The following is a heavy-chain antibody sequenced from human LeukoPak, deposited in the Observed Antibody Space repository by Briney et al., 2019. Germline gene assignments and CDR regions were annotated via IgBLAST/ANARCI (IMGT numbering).Heavy chain of an antibody. J-gene: IGHJ4*02. V-gene: IGHV3-23*01. D-gene: IGHD2-8*02. CDR2: ISGSGGST. CDR3: AKPKSGPGWYFDY. Sequence: QAGGSLRLSCAASGFTFSSYAMSWVRQAPGKGLEWVSAISGSGGSTYYADSVKGRFTISRDNSKNTLYLQMNSLRAEDTAVYYCAKPKSGPGWYFDYWGQGTLVTVSS. CDR1: GFTFSSYA.